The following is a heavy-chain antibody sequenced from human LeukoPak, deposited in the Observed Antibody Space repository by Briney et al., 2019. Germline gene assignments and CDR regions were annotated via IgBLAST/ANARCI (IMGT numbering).Heavy chain of an antibody. Sequence: SETLSLTCTVSGGSISVYYWNRIRQPPGKGLEWIGCIYYSGSTNYNPSLKSRVTISVDTSKNQFSLELSSVTAADTAVYYCARDYTSGHFDYWGQGTLVTVSS. D-gene: IGHD3-22*01. J-gene: IGHJ4*02. CDR3: ARDYTSGHFDY. CDR2: IYYSGST. CDR1: GGSISVYY. V-gene: IGHV4-59*01.